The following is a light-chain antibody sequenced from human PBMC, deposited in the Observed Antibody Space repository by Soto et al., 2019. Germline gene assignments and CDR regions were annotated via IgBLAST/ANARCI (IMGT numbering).Light chain of an antibody. V-gene: IGKV1-39*01. CDR3: QQTHAVPLT. CDR1: QPISNY. J-gene: IGKJ5*01. Sequence: DVQMPQSPSSLSASVGDRVNITCLARQPISNYLNWYQQKAGEAPKVMIFGASSLQSGVPSKFSGSGYGTDFTLIIHHLHPDEFATYYCQQTHAVPLTFGQGPRL. CDR2: GAS.